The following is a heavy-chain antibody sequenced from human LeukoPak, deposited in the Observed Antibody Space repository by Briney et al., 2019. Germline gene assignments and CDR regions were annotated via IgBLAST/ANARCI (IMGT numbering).Heavy chain of an antibody. D-gene: IGHD5-24*01. CDR2: IKQDGSEK. Sequence: GGSLRLSCTASGFTFSSYWMNWVRQAPGKGLEWVADIKQDGSEKYYVDSVKGRFTISRDNAKKSLYLQMNSLRAEDTAVYYCARETEMANLDYWGQGTLVTVSS. CDR1: GFTFSSYW. V-gene: IGHV3-7*04. CDR3: ARETEMANLDY. J-gene: IGHJ4*02.